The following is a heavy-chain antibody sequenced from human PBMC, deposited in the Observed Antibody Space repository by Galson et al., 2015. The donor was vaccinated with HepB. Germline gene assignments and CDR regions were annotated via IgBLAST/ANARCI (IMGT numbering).Heavy chain of an antibody. D-gene: IGHD6-13*01. V-gene: IGHV3-7*01. CDR3: ARDSGVAAAGTMAHFQH. J-gene: IGHJ1*01. Sequence: SLRLSCAASGFTFSSYWMSWVRQAPGKGLEWVANIKQDGSEKYYVDSVKGRFTISRDNAKNSLYLQMNSLRAEDTAVYYCARDSGVAAAGTMAHFQHWGQGTLVTVSS. CDR1: GFTFSSYW. CDR2: IKQDGSEK.